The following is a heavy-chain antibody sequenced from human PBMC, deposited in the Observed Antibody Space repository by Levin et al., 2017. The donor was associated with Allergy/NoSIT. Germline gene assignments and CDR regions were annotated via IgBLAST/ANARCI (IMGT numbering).Heavy chain of an antibody. CDR2: INTNTGNP. Sequence: GESLKISCKASGYTFTSYAMNWVRQAPGQGLEWMGWINTNTGNPTYAQGFTGRFVFSLDTSVSTAYLQISSLKAEDTAVYYCARVLRASGNPAHDAFDIWGQGTMVTVSS. D-gene: IGHD3-10*01. J-gene: IGHJ3*02. CDR3: ARVLRASGNPAHDAFDI. CDR1: GYTFTSYA. V-gene: IGHV7-4-1*02.